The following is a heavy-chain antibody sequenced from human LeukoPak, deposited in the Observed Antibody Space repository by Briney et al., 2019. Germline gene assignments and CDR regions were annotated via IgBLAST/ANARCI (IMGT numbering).Heavy chain of an antibody. V-gene: IGHV3-23*01. J-gene: IGHJ4*02. D-gene: IGHD2-15*01. CDR2: ISGSGGST. CDR1: GFTFSSYA. CDR3: AREHHPEDIVVVVAATYYFDY. Sequence: GGSLRLSCAASGFTFSSYAMSWVRQAPGKGLEWVSAISGSGGSTYYADSVKGRFTISRDNSKNTLYLQMNSLRAEDTAVYYCAREHHPEDIVVVVAATYYFDYWGQETLVTVSS.